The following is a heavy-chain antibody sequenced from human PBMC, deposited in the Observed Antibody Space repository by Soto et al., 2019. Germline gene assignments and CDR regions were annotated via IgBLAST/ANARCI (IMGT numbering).Heavy chain of an antibody. Sequence: SETLSLTCDFSCYSIISGYHWGWNRQPPGKGLEWIGSIYHSGTSCYNPSLMSRVSISVDTSKNQFSLKVTSVTAADTAVYYCAREAYDRADYWGQGTQVTVSS. CDR3: AREAYDRADY. CDR2: IYHSGTS. J-gene: IGHJ4*02. V-gene: IGHV4-38-2*02. D-gene: IGHD3-10*02. CDR1: CYSIISGYH.